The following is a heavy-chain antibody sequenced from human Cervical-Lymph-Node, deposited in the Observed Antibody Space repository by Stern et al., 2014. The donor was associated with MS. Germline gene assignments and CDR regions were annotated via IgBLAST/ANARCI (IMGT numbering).Heavy chain of an antibody. V-gene: IGHV4-61*01. J-gene: IGHJ4*02. Sequence: VQLLESGPGLVKPSETLSLTCTVSGGSVNSGSYYWSWIRQPPGKGLEWIGYIYYSGTTSYNPSLTSRVTILIDPSKTQFSLKVSSVTAADTAVYYCARIKQSVPAGYFDYWGPGTLVSVSS. CDR1: GGSVNSGSYY. D-gene: IGHD6-6*01. CDR2: IYYSGTT. CDR3: ARIKQSVPAGYFDY.